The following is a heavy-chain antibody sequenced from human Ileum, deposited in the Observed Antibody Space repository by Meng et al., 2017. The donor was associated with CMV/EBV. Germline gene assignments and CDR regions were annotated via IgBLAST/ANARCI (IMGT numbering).Heavy chain of an antibody. Sequence: GGSLRLSCSASGFTFSDYYMTWIRQAPGKGLEWISYISRSATTMYYADSVKGRFTISRDNAKNSLYLQMNSLRADDTAFYYCARDHDSGRVSSDIMVVPASTRLFDYWGQGTLVTVSS. CDR3: ARDHDSGRVSSDIMVVPASTRLFDY. V-gene: IGHV3-11*01. CDR2: ISRSATTM. D-gene: IGHD2-2*01. CDR1: GFTFSDYY. J-gene: IGHJ4*02.